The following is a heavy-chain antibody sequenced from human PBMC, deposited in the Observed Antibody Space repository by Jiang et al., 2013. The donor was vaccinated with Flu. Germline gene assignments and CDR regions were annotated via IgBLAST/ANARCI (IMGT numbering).Heavy chain of an antibody. CDR2: IYYSGST. J-gene: IGHJ2*01. V-gene: IGHV4-59*08. CDR3: ASIGYCSGGSCSNWYFDL. Sequence: ETLSLTCTVSGGSISSYYWSWIRQPPGKGLEWIGYIYYSGSTNYNPSLKSRVTISVDTSKNQFSLKLSSVTAADTAVYYCASIGYCSGGSCSNWYFDLWGRGTLVTVSS. D-gene: IGHD2-15*01. CDR1: GGSISSYY.